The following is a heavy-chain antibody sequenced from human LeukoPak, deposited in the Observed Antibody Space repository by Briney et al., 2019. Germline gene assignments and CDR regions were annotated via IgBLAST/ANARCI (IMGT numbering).Heavy chain of an antibody. CDR2: YVGGAT. D-gene: IGHD4-17*01. J-gene: IGHJ5*02. CDR3: AKAPHDSGKVNWFDP. V-gene: IGHV3-53*01. Sequence: YVGGATYYADSVKGRFTISRDNSKNTVFLQVDSLEVEDTAVYYCAKAPHDSGKVNWFDPWGQGTLVTVSS.